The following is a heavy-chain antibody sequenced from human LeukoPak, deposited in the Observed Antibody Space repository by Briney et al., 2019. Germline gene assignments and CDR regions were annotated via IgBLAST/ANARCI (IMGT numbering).Heavy chain of an antibody. J-gene: IGHJ3*02. CDR2: ISPDGSST. CDR3: ARLQGITPQPMTEGFDI. D-gene: IGHD3-16*01. V-gene: IGHV3-74*01. CDR1: GFSLSTSW. Sequence: PGGSLRLSCAASGFSLSTSWMLWVRQTPGKGLVWLSRISPDGSSTGYADSVKGRFTVSRDIARNTVTLQMNSLRAEDSAVYYCARLQGITPQPMTEGFDIWGQGTMVTVSS.